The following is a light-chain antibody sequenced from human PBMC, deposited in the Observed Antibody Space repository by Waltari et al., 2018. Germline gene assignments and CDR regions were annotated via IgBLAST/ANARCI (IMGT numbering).Light chain of an antibody. Sequence: DIVMTQSPDSLAVSLGERATIHCKSSQSVLYNSNNKNYLAWYQQKPGQPPKLLIYWASTRESGVPDRFSGSGSGTDFTLTISSLQAEDVAVYYCQQYYSIPPTFGQGTKVEIK. CDR3: QQYYSIPPT. CDR2: WAS. J-gene: IGKJ1*01. V-gene: IGKV4-1*01. CDR1: QSVLYNSNNKNY.